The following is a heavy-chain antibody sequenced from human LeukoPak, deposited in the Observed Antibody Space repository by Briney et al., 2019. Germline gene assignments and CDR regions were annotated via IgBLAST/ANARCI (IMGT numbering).Heavy chain of an antibody. V-gene: IGHV1-18*01. CDR1: GYTITSYG. J-gene: IGHJ4*02. CDR3: ARDRPSSWTIPPDY. CDR2: ISAYNGNT. Sequence: GASVKVSCKASGYTITSYGISWVRQAPGQGLEWMGWISAYNGNTNYAQKLQGRVTMTTDTSTSTAYMELRSLRSDDTAVYYCARDRPSSWTIPPDYWGQGTLVTVSS. D-gene: IGHD6-13*01.